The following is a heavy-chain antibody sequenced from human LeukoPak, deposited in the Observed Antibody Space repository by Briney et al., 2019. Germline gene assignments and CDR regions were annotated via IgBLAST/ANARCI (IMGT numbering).Heavy chain of an antibody. V-gene: IGHV3-49*04. J-gene: IGHJ3*02. CDR3: TRVVGYCSGGSCYSAAFDI. CDR1: GFTFGDYA. CDR2: IRSKAYGGTT. D-gene: IGHD2-15*01. Sequence: PGGSLRLSCTASGFTFGDYAMSWVRQAPGKGLEWVGFIRSKAYGGTTEYAAPVKGRFTISRDDSKSIAYLQMNSLETEDTAVYYCTRVVGYCSGGSCYSAAFDIWGQGTMVTVSS.